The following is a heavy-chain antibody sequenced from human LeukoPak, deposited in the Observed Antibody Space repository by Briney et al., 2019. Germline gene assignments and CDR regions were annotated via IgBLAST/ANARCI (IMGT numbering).Heavy chain of an antibody. CDR2: INPNSGDT. J-gene: IGHJ4*02. Sequence: ASVKVSRKASGYTLTGYYMHWVRQAPGQGLEWMGWINPNSGDTTYAQNFQARVALTRDTSINTAYMEVSRLRFDDTAIYYCARSRPGNYYGTDYWGQGTLVTVSS. V-gene: IGHV1-2*02. CDR1: GYTLTGYY. D-gene: IGHD3-3*01. CDR3: ARSRPGNYYGTDY.